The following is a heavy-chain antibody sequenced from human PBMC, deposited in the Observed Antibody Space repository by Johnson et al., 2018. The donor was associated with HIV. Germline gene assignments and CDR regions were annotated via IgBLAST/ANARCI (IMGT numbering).Heavy chain of an antibody. CDR3: AGGITMKPPTAFDI. Sequence: QMQLVESGGGVVQPGRSLRLSCAASGFSFDDYAMHWVRQVPGKGLEWVSYIRSSGSSIYYADSVKGLFTISRDNAKNSLYLQMNSLRAEDTAVYYCAGGITMKPPTAFDIWGQGTVVTVS. CDR1: GFSFDDYA. V-gene: IGHV3-11*04. J-gene: IGHJ3*02. D-gene: IGHD3-22*01. CDR2: IRSSGSSI.